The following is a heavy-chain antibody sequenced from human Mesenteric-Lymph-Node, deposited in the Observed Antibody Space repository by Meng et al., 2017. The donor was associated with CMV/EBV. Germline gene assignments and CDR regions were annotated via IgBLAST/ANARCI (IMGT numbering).Heavy chain of an antibody. CDR2: ISGSGGST. D-gene: IGHD3-3*01. J-gene: IGHJ4*02. V-gene: IGHV3-23*01. CDR3: ARTLGVAEEGYFDY. Sequence: GESLKISCAASGFTFSSYAMSWVRQAPGKGLEWVSPISGSGGSTYFADSVKGRFTISRDNSKNTLCLQMNSLRAEDTAVYYCARTLGVAEEGYFDYWGQGTLVTVSS. CDR1: GFTFSSYA.